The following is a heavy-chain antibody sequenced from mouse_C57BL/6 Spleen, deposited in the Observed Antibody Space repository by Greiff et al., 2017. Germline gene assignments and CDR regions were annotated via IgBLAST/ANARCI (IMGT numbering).Heavy chain of an antibody. V-gene: IGHV1-55*01. Sequence: QVQLQQPGAELVKPGASVKMSCKASGYTFTSYWITWVKQRPGQGLEWIGDIYPGSGSTNYNEKFKSKATLTVDTSSSTAYMQLSSLTSEDSAVYCCARGRRIYYDYDDYAMDYWGQGTSVTVSS. CDR1: GYTFTSYW. J-gene: IGHJ4*01. CDR2: IYPGSGST. D-gene: IGHD2-4*01. CDR3: ARGRRIYYDYDDYAMDY.